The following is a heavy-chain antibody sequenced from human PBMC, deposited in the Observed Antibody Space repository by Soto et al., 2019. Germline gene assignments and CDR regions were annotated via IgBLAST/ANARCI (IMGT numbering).Heavy chain of an antibody. CDR2: IWYDGSNR. V-gene: IGHV3-33*01. Sequence: ESGGGVVQPGRSLRLSCAASGFTFSTYGMHWVRQASGKGLEWVAVIWYDGSNRYYADSVKGRFTISRDNSKNTLYLQMNSLRAEDTAVYYCTRGGSGYYYLDYWGQGTLVTVSS. CDR1: GFTFSTYG. D-gene: IGHD3-22*01. CDR3: TRGGSGYYYLDY. J-gene: IGHJ4*02.